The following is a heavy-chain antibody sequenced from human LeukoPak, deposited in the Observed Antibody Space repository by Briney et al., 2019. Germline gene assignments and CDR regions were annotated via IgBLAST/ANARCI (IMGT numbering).Heavy chain of an antibody. Sequence: SETLSLTCTVSGYSISSAYSWGWIRQPPGEGLEWIGSIYHSGSTYYNLSLKSRVTISVDTSKNHFSLKLSSVTAADTAVYYCAKDTGYYDSRGYGAFDIWGQGTMVTVSS. J-gene: IGHJ3*02. CDR2: IYHSGST. CDR1: GYSISSAYS. D-gene: IGHD3-22*01. V-gene: IGHV4-38-2*02. CDR3: AKDTGYYDSRGYGAFDI.